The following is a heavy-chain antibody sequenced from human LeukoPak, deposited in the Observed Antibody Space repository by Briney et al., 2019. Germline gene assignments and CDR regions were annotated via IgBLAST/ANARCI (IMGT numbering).Heavy chain of an antibody. Sequence: SETLSLTCAVYGGSFSGYYWSWIRQPPGKGLEWIGEINHSGSTNYNPSLKSRVTISVDTSKNQFSPKLSSVTAADTAVYYCARGRSSSWYVRYYYYGMDVWGQGTTVTVSS. CDR2: INHSGST. D-gene: IGHD6-13*01. J-gene: IGHJ6*02. CDR1: GGSFSGYY. CDR3: ARGRSSSWYVRYYYYGMDV. V-gene: IGHV4-34*01.